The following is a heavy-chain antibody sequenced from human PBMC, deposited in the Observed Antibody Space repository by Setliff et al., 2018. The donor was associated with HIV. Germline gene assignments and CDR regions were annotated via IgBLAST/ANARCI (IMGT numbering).Heavy chain of an antibody. V-gene: IGHV4-59*11. Sequence: SETLSLTCTVSGGSIGSHYWSWIRQPPGKGLDWIGYIFYSGSTKYNPSLESRVTISVDTSKNQFSLRLSSVTAADTAVYFCARRKGAGQRPYSYYMDVWGKGTTVTVSS. CDR2: IFYSGST. CDR1: GGSIGSHY. CDR3: ARRKGAGQRPYSYYMDV. J-gene: IGHJ6*03.